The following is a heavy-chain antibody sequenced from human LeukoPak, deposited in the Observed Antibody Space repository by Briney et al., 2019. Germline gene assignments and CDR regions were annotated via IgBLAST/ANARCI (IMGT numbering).Heavy chain of an antibody. CDR3: AKDSVEMATITPDY. V-gene: IGHV3-30*18. J-gene: IGHJ4*02. Sequence: GGSLRLSCAASGFTFSSYGMHWVRQAPGKGLEWVAVISYDGSNKYYADSVKGRFTISRDNSKNTLYLQMNSLRAEDTAVYYCAKDSVEMATITPDYWGQGTLVTVSS. CDR1: GFTFSSYG. D-gene: IGHD5-12*01. CDR2: ISYDGSNK.